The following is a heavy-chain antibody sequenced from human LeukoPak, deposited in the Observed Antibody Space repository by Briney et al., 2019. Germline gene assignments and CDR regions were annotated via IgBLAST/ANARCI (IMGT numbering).Heavy chain of an antibody. CDR2: ISAYNGNT. D-gene: IGHD3-10*01. J-gene: IGHJ6*03. CDR1: GYTFTSYG. V-gene: IGHV1-18*01. Sequence: ASVKVSCKASGYTFTSYGISWVRQAPGQGREWMGWISAYNGNTNYAQKLQGRVTMTTDTSTSTAYMELRSLRSDDTAVYYCATTMLWFGESPINYYYMDVWGKGTTVTISS. CDR3: ATTMLWFGESPINYYYMDV.